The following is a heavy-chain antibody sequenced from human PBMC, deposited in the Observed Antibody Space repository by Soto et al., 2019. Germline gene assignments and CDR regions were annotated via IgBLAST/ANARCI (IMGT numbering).Heavy chain of an antibody. D-gene: IGHD3-10*02. V-gene: IGHV1-18*01. CDR3: ARKVLCCDF. CDR1: GYNFTDFS. CDR2: ISPYYGNT. J-gene: IGHJ4*02. Sequence: ASVKVSCKTSGYNFTDFSITWVRQAPGQGLEWMGWISPYYGNTKYAEKFQDRVTMTADTSTNTLYLELRTLRSGDTAIYYCARKVLCCDFWGKGALVTVSS.